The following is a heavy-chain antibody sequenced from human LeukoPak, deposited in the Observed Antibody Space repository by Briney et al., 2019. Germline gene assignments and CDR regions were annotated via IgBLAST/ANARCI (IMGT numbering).Heavy chain of an antibody. CDR2: ISAYNGNT. D-gene: IGHD3-10*01. Sequence: ASVKASCKASGYTFTSYGISWVRQAPGQGLEWMGWISAYNGNTNYAQKLQGRVTMTTDTSTSTAYMELRSLRSDDTAVYYCARDHEYYYGSGSYYNVGYYYYYYGMDVWGQGTTVTVSS. J-gene: IGHJ6*02. CDR3: ARDHEYYYGSGSYYNVGYYYYYYGMDV. CDR1: GYTFTSYG. V-gene: IGHV1-18*01.